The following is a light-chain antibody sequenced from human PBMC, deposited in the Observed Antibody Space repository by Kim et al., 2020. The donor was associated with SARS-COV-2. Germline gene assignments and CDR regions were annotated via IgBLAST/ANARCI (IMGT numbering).Light chain of an antibody. CDR3: NSRDSSGDHVV. Sequence: SSELTQDPAVSVTLGQTVRITCQGDSLRSYYATWYQQKPRQAPILVVYGKYNRPSGIPDRFSGSASGNTASLTITGAQAEDEADYYCNSRDSSGDHVVFCGGTQLTVL. CDR2: GKY. CDR1: SLRSYY. V-gene: IGLV3-19*01. J-gene: IGLJ3*02.